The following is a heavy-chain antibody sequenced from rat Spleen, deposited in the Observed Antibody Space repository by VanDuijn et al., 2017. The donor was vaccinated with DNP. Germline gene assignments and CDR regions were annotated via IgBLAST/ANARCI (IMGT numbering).Heavy chain of an antibody. J-gene: IGHJ2*01. CDR3: ARWNNYFDY. CDR2: ISYSTSA. CDR1: GSSFISYY. V-gene: IGHV3-1*01. Sequence: EVQLQESGPGLVKPSQSLSLTCSVTGSSFISYYWGWIRKFPGNKMEWIGHISYSTSATYNPSLKSRISITRDTSKNQFFLQLNSVTTEDTATYYCARWNNYFDYWGQGVMVTVSS.